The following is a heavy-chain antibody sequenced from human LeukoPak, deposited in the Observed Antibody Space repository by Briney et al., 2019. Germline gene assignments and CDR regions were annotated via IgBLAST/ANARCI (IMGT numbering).Heavy chain of an antibody. D-gene: IGHD6-13*01. Sequence: ASVKVSCKVSGYTLTELSIHWVRQAPGQGLEWMGIINPSGGSTSYAQKFQGRVTMTRDTSTSTVYMELSSLRSEDTAVYYCARDHIAAAALDYWGQGTLVTVSS. CDR3: ARDHIAAAALDY. V-gene: IGHV1-46*01. CDR1: GYTLTELS. J-gene: IGHJ4*02. CDR2: INPSGGST.